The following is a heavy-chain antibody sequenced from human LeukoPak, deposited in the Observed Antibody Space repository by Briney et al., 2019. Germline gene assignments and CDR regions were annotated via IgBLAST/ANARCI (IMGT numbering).Heavy chain of an antibody. CDR2: VYYSGTT. Sequence: SETLSLTCTVSGGSVRSDSYYWSWMRQPPGKGLEWIGYVYYSGTTNYNPSLKSRVTMSVDTSKNQFSLKLSSVTAADTAVYYCARLYYYFDYWGQGTLVTVSS. J-gene: IGHJ4*02. D-gene: IGHD2-21*01. CDR1: GGSVRSDSYY. V-gene: IGHV4-61*01. CDR3: ARLYYYFDY.